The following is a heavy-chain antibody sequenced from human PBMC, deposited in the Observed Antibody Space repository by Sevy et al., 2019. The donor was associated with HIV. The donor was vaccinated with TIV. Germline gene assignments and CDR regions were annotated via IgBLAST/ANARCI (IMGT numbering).Heavy chain of an antibody. CDR1: GFTFRSFS. CDR2: IWYDGRSE. J-gene: IGHJ5*01. V-gene: IGHV3-33*01. Sequence: GGSLRLSCVASGFTFRSFSMHWVRQAPGKGLEWVAAIWYDGRSERYADSVQGRFTISRDNSKKTLYLQMNSLRDEDTAIYYCARDAARVIVPTAGFDSWGQRTLVTVSS. CDR3: ARDAARVIVPTAGFDS. D-gene: IGHD1-1*01.